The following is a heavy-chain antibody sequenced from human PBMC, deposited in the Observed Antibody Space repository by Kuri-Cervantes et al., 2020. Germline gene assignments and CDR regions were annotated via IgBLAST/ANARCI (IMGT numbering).Heavy chain of an antibody. CDR3: ARDHFNGVFDP. D-gene: IGHD2/OR15-2a*01. J-gene: IGHJ5*02. CDR1: GYTFTSYG. Sequence: ASVKVSCKASGYTFTSYGISWVRQAPGQGLEWMGWISAYNGNTNYAQKLQGRVTMTTDTSTSTAYMELSSLRAEDTAVYYCARDHFNGVFDPWGQGTLVTVSS. V-gene: IGHV1-18*01. CDR2: ISAYNGNT.